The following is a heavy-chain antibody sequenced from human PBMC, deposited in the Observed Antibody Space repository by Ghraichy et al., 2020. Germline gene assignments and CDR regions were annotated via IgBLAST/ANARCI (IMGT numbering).Heavy chain of an antibody. J-gene: IGHJ4*02. Sequence: GGSLRLSCAASGFTFSSYSMNWVRQAPGKGLEWVSYISSSSTIYYADSVKGRFTISRDNAKNSLYLQMNSLRDEDTAVYYCARATWYYYDSSGYYPLVSYDYWGQGTLVTVSS. CDR3: ARATWYYYDSSGYYPLVSYDY. CDR1: GFTFSSYS. V-gene: IGHV3-48*02. CDR2: ISSSSTI. D-gene: IGHD3-22*01.